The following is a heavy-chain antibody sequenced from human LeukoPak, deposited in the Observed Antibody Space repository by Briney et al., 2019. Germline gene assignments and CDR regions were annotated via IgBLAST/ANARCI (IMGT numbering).Heavy chain of an antibody. CDR3: ARVEGYCSSTSCYNPYWYLPIDIAAAGPGGH. Sequence: GASVKVSCKASGYTFTSYYMHWVRQAPGQGLEWMGIINPSGGSTSYAQKFQGRVTMTRDTSTSTVYMELSSLRSEDTAVYYCARVEGYCSSTSCYNPYWYLPIDIAAAGPGGHWGQGTLVTVSS. CDR2: INPSGGST. J-gene: IGHJ4*02. CDR1: GYTFTSYY. D-gene: IGHD2-2*02. V-gene: IGHV1-46*01.